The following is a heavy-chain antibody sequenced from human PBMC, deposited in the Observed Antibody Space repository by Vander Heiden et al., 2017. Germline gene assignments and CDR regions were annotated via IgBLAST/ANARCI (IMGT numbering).Heavy chain of an antibody. J-gene: IGHJ4*02. CDR3: ARLVTTVTTGYFDY. CDR2: IDYSGST. CDR1: GGSLSGSSYY. V-gene: IGHV4-39*01. D-gene: IGHD4-17*01. Sequence: QLQLQESGPGLVKPSETLSLTCTVSGGSLSGSSYYWGWIRQPPGKGLEWIGRIDYSGSTYYNPSLKSRVTISVDTSKNQFPLKLSSVTAADTAVYYCARLVTTVTTGYFDYWGQGTLVTVSS.